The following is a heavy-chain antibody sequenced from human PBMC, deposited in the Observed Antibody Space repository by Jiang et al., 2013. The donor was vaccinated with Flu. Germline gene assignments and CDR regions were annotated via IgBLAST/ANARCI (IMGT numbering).Heavy chain of an antibody. J-gene: IGHJ1*01. CDR3: ARDSEGTYSGGPYGDPKYFQH. CDR1: GYTFTSYY. CDR2: INPSGGST. V-gene: IGHV1-46*01. Sequence: VESGAEVKKPGASVKVSCKASGYTFTSYYMHWVRQAPGQGLEWMGIINPSGGSTSYAQKFQGRVTMTRDTSTSTVYMELSSLRSEDTAVYYCARDSEGTYSGGPYGDPKYFQHWARAPWSPSPQ. D-gene: IGHD4-17*01.